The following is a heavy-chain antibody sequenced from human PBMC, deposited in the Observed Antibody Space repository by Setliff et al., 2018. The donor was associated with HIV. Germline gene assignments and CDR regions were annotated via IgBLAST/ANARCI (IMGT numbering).Heavy chain of an antibody. CDR2: INAGNGNT. V-gene: IGHV1-3*01. Sequence: ASVKVSCKASGYTFTNYAIHWVRQAPGQGLEWMGWINAGNGNTESSKKFQGRVTITREASATTAYMELSSLTPEDTAIYFCARALSYGSGTYSAAGFWGQGTLVTVSS. D-gene: IGHD3-10*01. CDR3: ARALSYGSGTYSAAGF. CDR1: GYTFTNYA. J-gene: IGHJ4*02.